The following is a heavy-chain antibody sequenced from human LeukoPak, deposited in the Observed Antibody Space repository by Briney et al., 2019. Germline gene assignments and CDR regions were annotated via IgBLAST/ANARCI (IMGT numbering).Heavy chain of an antibody. CDR3: ARGDIAVAECDY. CDR2: IYHSGRT. J-gene: IGHJ4*02. CDR1: GASISSSNYY. V-gene: IGHV4-39*01. D-gene: IGHD6-19*01. Sequence: SETLSLTCSVSGASISSSNYYWAWIRQPPGKGLEWIGSIYHSGRTYYNPSLKSRVTISVDTSKNQFSLKLSSVTAADTAVYYCARGDIAVAECDYWGQGTLVTVSS.